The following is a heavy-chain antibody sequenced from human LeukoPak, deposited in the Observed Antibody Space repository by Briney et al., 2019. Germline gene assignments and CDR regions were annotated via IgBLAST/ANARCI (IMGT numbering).Heavy chain of an antibody. Sequence: GESLKISCKGSGYSFSTYWIAWVRQMPGQGLDWMGIIYPGDSDTRYTPSFQGQVTISADKSISTAYLQWSSLKASDTAMYYCARQYSSSWYERSEFDYWGQGTLVTVSS. D-gene: IGHD6-13*01. CDR3: ARQYSSSWYERSEFDY. J-gene: IGHJ4*02. CDR1: GYSFSTYW. V-gene: IGHV5-51*01. CDR2: IYPGDSDT.